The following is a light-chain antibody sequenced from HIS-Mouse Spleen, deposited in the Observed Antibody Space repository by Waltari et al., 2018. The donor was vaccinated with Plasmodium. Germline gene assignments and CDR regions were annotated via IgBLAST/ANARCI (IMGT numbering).Light chain of an antibody. CDR3: YSTDSSGNHRV. Sequence: SYELTQPPSVCVSPGQTARITCSGDALPKKYAYWYQQKSGQAPVLVIYEDSKRPSGIPERFSGSSSGTMATLTISGAQVEDEADYYCYSTDSSGNHRVFGGGTKLTVL. CDR1: ALPKKY. CDR2: EDS. V-gene: IGLV3-10*01. J-gene: IGLJ3*02.